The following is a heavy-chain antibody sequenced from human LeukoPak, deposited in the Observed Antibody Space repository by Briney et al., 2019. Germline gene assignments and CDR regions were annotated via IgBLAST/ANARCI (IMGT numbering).Heavy chain of an antibody. CDR2: INPSGGNT. Sequence: ASVKVSRKASGYTFTSYYMHWVRQAPGQGLEWMGIINPSGGNTRYAQKFQGRVTMTRDTPTSTAYMEVSSLRSEDTAVYYCARLDSSATKDWYFDLWGRGTLVTVSS. D-gene: IGHD3-22*01. V-gene: IGHV1-46*01. CDR3: ARLDSSATKDWYFDL. CDR1: GYTFTSYY. J-gene: IGHJ2*01.